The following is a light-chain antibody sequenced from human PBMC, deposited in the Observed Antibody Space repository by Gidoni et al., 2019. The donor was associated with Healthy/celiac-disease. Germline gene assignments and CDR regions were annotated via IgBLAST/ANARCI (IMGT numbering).Light chain of an antibody. CDR2: AAS. V-gene: IGKV1-9*01. J-gene: IGKJ2*01. CDR3: QQLNSYPRT. Sequence: QLTPSPSSLSASVGDRVTITCRASQGISSYLAWYQQKPGKAPKLLIYAASTLQSGVPSRFSGSGSGTDFTLTISSLQPEDFATYYCQQLNSYPRTFGQGTKLEIK. CDR1: QGISSY.